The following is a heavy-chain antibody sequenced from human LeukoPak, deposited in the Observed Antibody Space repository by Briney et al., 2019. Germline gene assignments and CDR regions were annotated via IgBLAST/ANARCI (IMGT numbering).Heavy chain of an antibody. J-gene: IGHJ4*02. D-gene: IGHD6-13*01. CDR1: GGSISSSSYY. CDR3: ARHPYSSSWYGFYYFDY. Sequence: SETLSLTCTVSGGSISSSSYYWGWIRQPPGKGLEWIGSIYYSGSTYYNPSLKSRVTISVDTSKNQFSLKLSSVTAADTAVHYCARHPYSSSWYGFYYFDYWGQGTLVTVSS. CDR2: IYYSGST. V-gene: IGHV4-39*01.